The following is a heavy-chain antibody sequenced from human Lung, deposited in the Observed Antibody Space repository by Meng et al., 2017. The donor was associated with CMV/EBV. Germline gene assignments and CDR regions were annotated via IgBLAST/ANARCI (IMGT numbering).Heavy chain of an antibody. Sequence: GESXKISCTTSGFNFSNYGMHWVRLAPGKGLEWVAFIRYEGRSKLYADSVKGRFTISRDNSKNTLSMEMNSLRAADTAVYYCAKDDCDITNCWQYYALDVWXQGTTVTVSS. D-gene: IGHD1-1*01. CDR3: AKDDCDITNCWQYYALDV. CDR2: IRYEGRSK. CDR1: GFNFSNYG. J-gene: IGHJ6*02. V-gene: IGHV3-30*02.